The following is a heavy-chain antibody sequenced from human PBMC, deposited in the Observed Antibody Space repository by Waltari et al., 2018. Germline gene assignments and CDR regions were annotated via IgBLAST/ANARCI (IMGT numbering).Heavy chain of an antibody. J-gene: IGHJ2*01. V-gene: IGHV1-69*13. CDR2: IIPIFGTA. D-gene: IGHD3-22*01. Sequence: QVQLVQSGAEVKKPGSSVKVSCKASGGTFSSYAISGVRQAPGQGLEWMGGIIPIFGTANYAQKFQGRVTITADESTSTAYMELSSLRSEDTAVYYCARARHYYDSSGYWYFDLWGRGTLVSVSS. CDR1: GGTFSSYA. CDR3: ARARHYYDSSGYWYFDL.